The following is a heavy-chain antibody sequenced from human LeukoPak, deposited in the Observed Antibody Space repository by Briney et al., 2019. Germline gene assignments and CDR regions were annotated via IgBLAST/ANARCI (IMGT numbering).Heavy chain of an antibody. J-gene: IGHJ4*02. CDR1: GFTFSSYG. D-gene: IGHD3-22*01. CDR3: AKDSYYYDSSGYSD. CDR2: ISYDGSSK. Sequence: PRRSLRLSCAASGFTFSSYGMHWVRQAPGKGLEWVAVISYDGSSKYYADSVKGRFTFSRDNSKNTLYLQMNSLRAEDTAVYYCAKDSYYYDSSGYSDWGQGTLVTVSS. V-gene: IGHV3-30*18.